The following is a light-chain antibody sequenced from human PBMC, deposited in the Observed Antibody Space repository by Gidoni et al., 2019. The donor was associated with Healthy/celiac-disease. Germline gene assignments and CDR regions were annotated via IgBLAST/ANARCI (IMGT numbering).Light chain of an antibody. CDR3: QQYNSYSPWT. CDR2: KAS. Sequence: DIQMPQSPSTLSASVGDSVTITCLASQSISSWLAWYQQKPGKAPKLLIYKASSLESGAPSRFSGSGSGTEFTLTISSLQPDDFATYYCQQYNSYSPWTFGQGTKVEIK. J-gene: IGKJ1*01. CDR1: QSISSW. V-gene: IGKV1-5*03.